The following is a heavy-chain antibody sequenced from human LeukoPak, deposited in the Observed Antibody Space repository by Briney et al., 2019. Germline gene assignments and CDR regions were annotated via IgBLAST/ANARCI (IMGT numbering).Heavy chain of an antibody. D-gene: IGHD3-10*01. V-gene: IGHV3-30*03. CDR2: ISSDGSDK. CDR3: TRDFGYF. Sequence: RSGKSLRLSCAASGFTFSSYGMHWVRQAPGKGLEWVAVISSDGSDKYYADSVKGRFTISRDNSKNTMYLQMNSLRDEDTAVYYCTRDFGYFWGQGTLVTVSS. CDR1: GFTFSSYG. J-gene: IGHJ4*02.